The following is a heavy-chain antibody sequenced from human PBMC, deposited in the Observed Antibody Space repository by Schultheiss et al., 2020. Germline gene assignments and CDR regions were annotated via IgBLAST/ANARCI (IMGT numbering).Heavy chain of an antibody. D-gene: IGHD5-12*01. CDR2: INPNSGGT. CDR3: AAGGLGYSGFGLYYYYYGMDV. J-gene: IGHJ6*02. CDR1: GYTFTGNY. V-gene: IGHV1-2*02. Sequence: ASVKVSCEASGYTFTGNYMHWVRQAPGQGLEWMGWINPNSGGTDYAQKLQGRVTMTTDTSTSTAYMELSSLRSEDTAVYYCAAGGLGYSGFGLYYYYYGMDVWGQGTTVTVSS.